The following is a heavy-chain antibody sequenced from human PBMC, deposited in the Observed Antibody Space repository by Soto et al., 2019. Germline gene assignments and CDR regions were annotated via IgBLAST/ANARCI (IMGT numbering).Heavy chain of an antibody. CDR3: ARFVTHLAFDF. CDR2: INTDNGDT. D-gene: IGHD2-21*02. Sequence: QVQLVQSEAEVKKPGASVKLSCKASGYTFTSYAMHWVRQAPGQRLEWMGWINTDNGDTEYSQKFQGRVTVTRDTSASTAYMELSGLKSEDTAVFYCARFVTHLAFDFWGQGTMVTVSS. CDR1: GYTFTSYA. J-gene: IGHJ3*01. V-gene: IGHV1-3*04.